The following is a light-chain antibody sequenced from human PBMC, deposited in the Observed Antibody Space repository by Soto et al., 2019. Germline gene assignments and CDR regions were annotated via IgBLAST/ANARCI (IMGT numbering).Light chain of an antibody. V-gene: IGKV3-15*01. Sequence: EIVLTQSPATLSLSPGERATLSCRTSQSVSRYLAWYQQKPGQAPRFLIYGASTRATGIPARFSGSGSGTEFTLTISSLQSEDFAVYYCQQYDNWPLTFGGGTKVEIK. CDR2: GAS. CDR3: QQYDNWPLT. CDR1: QSVSRY. J-gene: IGKJ4*01.